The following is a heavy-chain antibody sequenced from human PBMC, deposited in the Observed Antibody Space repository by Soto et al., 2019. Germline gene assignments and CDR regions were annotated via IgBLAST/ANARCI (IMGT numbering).Heavy chain of an antibody. CDR2: ISGGGETT. CDR1: GFTFSSYA. J-gene: IGHJ4*02. V-gene: IGHV3-23*01. D-gene: IGHD3-10*01. Sequence: GSLRLSCAASGFTFSSYAMWWVRQAPGKGLECVSAISGGGETTYYADSVKGRFTISRDNSKNTLYLQMNSLRAEDTAVYYCAFNSGSGSYYFDYWGQGTLVTVSS. CDR3: AFNSGSGSYYFDY.